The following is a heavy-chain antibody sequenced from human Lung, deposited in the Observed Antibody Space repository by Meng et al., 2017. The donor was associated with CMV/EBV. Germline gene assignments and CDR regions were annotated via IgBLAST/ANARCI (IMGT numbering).Heavy chain of an antibody. CDR3: ARGLTIAVAGTKFGS. CDR1: GGTFRSYA. Sequence: SVKVSCKASGGTFRSYAISWERQAPGQGLEWMGGFIPVFGTANYAQKFQGRVTITTDESTSTAYMELSSLRSEDTAIYYCARGLTIAVAGTKFGSWGQGTXVTVSS. D-gene: IGHD6-13*01. V-gene: IGHV1-69*05. CDR2: FIPVFGTA. J-gene: IGHJ4*02.